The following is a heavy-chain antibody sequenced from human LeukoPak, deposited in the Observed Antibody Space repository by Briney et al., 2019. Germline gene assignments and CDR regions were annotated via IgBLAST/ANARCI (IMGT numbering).Heavy chain of an antibody. Sequence: ASVKVSCKASGYTFTSYGISWVRQAPGQGLEWMGWISAYNGNTNYAQKLQGRVTMTTDTSTSTAYMELRSLRSDDTAVYYCARLKGGSGSLVPYYYYYMDVWGKGTTVTISS. V-gene: IGHV1-18*01. CDR1: GYTFTSYG. J-gene: IGHJ6*03. CDR2: ISAYNGNT. CDR3: ARLKGGSGSLVPYYYYYMDV. D-gene: IGHD3-10*01.